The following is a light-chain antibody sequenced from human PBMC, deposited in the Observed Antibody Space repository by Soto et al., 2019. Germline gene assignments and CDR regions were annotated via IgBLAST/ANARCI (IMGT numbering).Light chain of an antibody. Sequence: EVVMTQSPASLSASPGERVTLSCRASQNIRSSLAWYQQRPGQAPRLLIYDASTRATGIPARFSGSGSGTDFTLTISSLEPEDFAVYYCQQRIDWPLTFGGGTKVDIK. CDR1: QNIRSS. CDR2: DAS. V-gene: IGKV3-11*01. CDR3: QQRIDWPLT. J-gene: IGKJ4*01.